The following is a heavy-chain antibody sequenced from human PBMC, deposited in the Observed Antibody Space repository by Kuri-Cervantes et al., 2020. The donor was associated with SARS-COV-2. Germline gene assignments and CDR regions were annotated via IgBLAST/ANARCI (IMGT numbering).Heavy chain of an antibody. D-gene: IGHD6-19*01. V-gene: IGHV4-34*01. J-gene: IGHJ6*02. Sequence: SETLSLTCAVYGGSFSGYYWSWIRQPPGKGLEWIGEINHSGSTNYNPSLKRRVTISVDTSKNKFSLKLSSVTAADTAVYYCARGVGAAVAGTLITIYYYYGMDVWGQGTTVTVSS. CDR3: ARGVGAAVAGTLITIYYYYGMDV. CDR2: INHSGST. CDR1: GGSFSGYY.